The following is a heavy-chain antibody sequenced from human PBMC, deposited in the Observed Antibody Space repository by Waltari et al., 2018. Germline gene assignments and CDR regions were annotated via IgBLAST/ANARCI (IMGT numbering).Heavy chain of an antibody. J-gene: IGHJ4*02. Sequence: QVQLVQSGAEVKKPGASVKVSCKASGYTFTGYYMHWVRQAPGQGLEWMGRINPNSGGTNYAQKFQGRVTMTRDTAISTAYMELSRLRSDDTAVYYCARSSMVRVVTSTLFDYWGQGTLVTVSS. CDR3: ARSSMVRVVTSTLFDY. CDR1: GYTFTGYY. V-gene: IGHV1-2*06. CDR2: INPNSGGT. D-gene: IGHD3-10*01.